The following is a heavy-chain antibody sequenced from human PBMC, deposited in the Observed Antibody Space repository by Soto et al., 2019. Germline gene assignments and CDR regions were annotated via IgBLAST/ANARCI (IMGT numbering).Heavy chain of an antibody. CDR1: GFTFTSYA. V-gene: IGHV3-64D*06. CDR3: VKDRWIDY. Sequence: GGSLRLSCSVSGFTFTSYAMHWVRQAPGKGPDYVSSISSNGGSTYYADSVKGRFTISRDNSKNTLYLQMSSLRAEDTAVYYCVKDRWIDYWGQGTLVTVSS. D-gene: IGHD2-15*01. CDR2: ISSNGGST. J-gene: IGHJ4*02.